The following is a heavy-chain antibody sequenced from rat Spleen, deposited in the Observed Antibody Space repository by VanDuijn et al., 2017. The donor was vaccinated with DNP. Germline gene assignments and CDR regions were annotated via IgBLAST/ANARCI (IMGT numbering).Heavy chain of an antibody. D-gene: IGHD1-6*01. CDR1: GFTFSNFP. Sequence: DVQLVESGGGLVQPGRPLKLSCAASGFTFSNFPMAWVRQAPKKGLEWVASISSGNGGTYYLDSVKDRFTVSRDNAKSTLNLQMGSLRSEDTATYYCSKDSRYTTDYFFDYWGQGVMVTVSS. J-gene: IGHJ2*01. V-gene: IGHV5-20*01. CDR3: SKDSRYTTDYFFDY. CDR2: ISSGNGGT.